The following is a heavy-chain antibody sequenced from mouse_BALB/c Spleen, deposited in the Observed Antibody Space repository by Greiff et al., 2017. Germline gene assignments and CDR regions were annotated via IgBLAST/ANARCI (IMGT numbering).Heavy chain of an antibody. Sequence: VQLQESGPGLVQPSQSLSITCTVSGFSLTSYGVHWVRQSPGKGLEWLGVIWRGGSTDYNAAFISRLSISKDNSKSQVFFKMNSLQANDTAIYYCASSSLDYWGQGTTLTVSS. V-gene: IGHV2-2*02. J-gene: IGHJ2*01. CDR2: IWRGGST. CDR1: GFSLTSYG. CDR3: ASSSLDY.